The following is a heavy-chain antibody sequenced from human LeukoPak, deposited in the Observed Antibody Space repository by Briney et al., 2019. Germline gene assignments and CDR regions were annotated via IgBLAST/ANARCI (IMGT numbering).Heavy chain of an antibody. V-gene: IGHV3-23*01. D-gene: IGHD2-8*01. J-gene: IGHJ4*02. CDR1: GFTFSNYA. Sequence: GGSLRLSCAASGFTFSNYAMSWVRQAPGKGLEWVSTISVSGGSTYYADSVKGRFTISRDNSKDTLDLQMNSLRAEDTAVYYCAKDHSPLISVPPHFNYWGQGALVTVSS. CDR3: AKDHSPLISVPPHFNY. CDR2: ISVSGGST.